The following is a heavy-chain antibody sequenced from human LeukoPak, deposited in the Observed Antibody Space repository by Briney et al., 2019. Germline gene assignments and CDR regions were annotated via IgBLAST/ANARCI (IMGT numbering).Heavy chain of an antibody. Sequence: PGGSLRLSCAASGFTFSSYEMNWVRQAPGKGLEWVSYISSSGSTIYYADSVKGRFTISRDNAKNSLYLQMNSLRAEDTAVYYCARLHNGGGGFFDYWGQGTLVTVSS. J-gene: IGHJ4*02. CDR1: GFTFSSYE. CDR3: ARLHNGGGGFFDY. D-gene: IGHD2-8*01. V-gene: IGHV3-48*03. CDR2: ISSSGSTI.